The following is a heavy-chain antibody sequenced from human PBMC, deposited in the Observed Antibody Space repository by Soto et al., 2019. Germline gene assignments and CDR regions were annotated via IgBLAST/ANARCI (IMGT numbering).Heavy chain of an antibody. V-gene: IGHV4-34*01. D-gene: IGHD2-8*01. CDR3: ARTRNTNGPYYLDL. Sequence: SETLSLTCAVYGGSFSGYYWTWIRQPPGTGLEWIGEINHSGSTNYNPSLKSRVTISVDTPKNQVSLRLNSVTAADTAVYYCARTRNTNGPYYLDLWGQGILVTVSS. J-gene: IGHJ4*02. CDR1: GGSFSGYY. CDR2: INHSGST.